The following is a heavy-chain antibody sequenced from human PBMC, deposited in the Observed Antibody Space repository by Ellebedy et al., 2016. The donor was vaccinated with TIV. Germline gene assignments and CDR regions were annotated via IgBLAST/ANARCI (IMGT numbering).Heavy chain of an antibody. CDR1: GYIFTDYW. J-gene: IGHJ4*02. CDR2: IDPDDSDT. V-gene: IGHV5-51*01. D-gene: IGHD1-26*01. CDR3: ARLQSSMVGATVPDS. Sequence: GESLKISCAASGYIFTDYWVAWVRQTPGLGLEWMGIIDPDDSDTRYSPSFQGQVTISGDRSSSSTYLQWSSLMASDTAIYYCARLQSSMVGATVPDSWGQGTQVIVSS.